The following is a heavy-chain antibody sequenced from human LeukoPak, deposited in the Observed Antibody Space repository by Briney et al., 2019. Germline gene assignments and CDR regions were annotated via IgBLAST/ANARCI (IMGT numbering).Heavy chain of an antibody. Sequence: RPGGSLRLSCEGSGYIFDDYGMRWVCQAPGKGLEWVAGINWNGGSTGYAASVKGRCTISRDNAKTALYLEMNSLRVEDTAFYYCVRLGRDGYTYGAAYWGQGALVTVSS. J-gene: IGHJ1*01. CDR3: VRLGRDGYTYGAAY. CDR1: GYIFDDYG. V-gene: IGHV3-20*04. D-gene: IGHD5-24*01. CDR2: INWNGGST.